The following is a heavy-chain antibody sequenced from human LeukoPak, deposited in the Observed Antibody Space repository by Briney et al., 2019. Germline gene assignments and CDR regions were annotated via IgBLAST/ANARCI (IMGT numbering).Heavy chain of an antibody. J-gene: IGHJ5*02. CDR3: ARDPGIVAGSWSNWFDP. D-gene: IGHD6-13*01. CDR1: GGTFSSYA. V-gene: IGHV1-69*13. Sequence: SLKVSCKASGGTFSSYAISWVRQAAGQGLEWMGGIVPIFGTANYAQKFQGRVTITADESTSTAYMELSSLRSEDTAVYYCARDPGIVAGSWSNWFDPWGQGTLVTVSS. CDR2: IVPIFGTA.